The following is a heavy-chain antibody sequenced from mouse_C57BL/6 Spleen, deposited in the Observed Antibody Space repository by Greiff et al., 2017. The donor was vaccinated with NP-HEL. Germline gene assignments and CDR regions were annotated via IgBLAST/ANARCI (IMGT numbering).Heavy chain of an antibody. J-gene: IGHJ3*01. Sequence: VQLKQSGPELVKPGASVKISCKASGYTFTDYYMNWVKQSHGKSLEWIGDINPNNGGTSYNQKFKGKATLTVDKSSSTAYMELRSLTSEASAVYYCARGDGYPFAYWGQGTLVTVAA. CDR1: GYTFTDYY. CDR3: ARGDGYPFAY. CDR2: INPNNGGT. V-gene: IGHV1-26*01. D-gene: IGHD2-3*01.